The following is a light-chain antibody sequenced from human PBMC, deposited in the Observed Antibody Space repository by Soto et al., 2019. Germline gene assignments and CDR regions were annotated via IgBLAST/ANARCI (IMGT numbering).Light chain of an antibody. Sequence: QSALTQPRSVSGSPGQSVTISCTGTSSDVGGYNFVSWYQKHPGKAPKVMIYDVDKRPSGVPDRFSGFKSGNTASLTISGLQADDEADYYCCSYAGNYNLVFGGGTQLTVL. CDR2: DVD. V-gene: IGLV2-11*01. J-gene: IGLJ2*01. CDR3: CSYAGNYNLV. CDR1: SSDVGGYNF.